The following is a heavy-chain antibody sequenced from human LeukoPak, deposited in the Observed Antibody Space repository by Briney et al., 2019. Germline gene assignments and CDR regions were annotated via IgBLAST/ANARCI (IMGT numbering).Heavy chain of an antibody. CDR3: TYDSRGYSFDY. J-gene: IGHJ4*02. CDR1: GFTFSSYA. CDR2: ISSDGSLK. D-gene: IGHD3-22*01. V-gene: IGHV3-30*04. Sequence: GGSLRLSCAASGFTFSSYAMHWVRQAPGKGLEWVAVISSDGSLKYYADSLKGLFTISRDNSKNMLYLQVNSLRAEDTAVYYCTYDSRGYSFDYWGQGTLVIVSS.